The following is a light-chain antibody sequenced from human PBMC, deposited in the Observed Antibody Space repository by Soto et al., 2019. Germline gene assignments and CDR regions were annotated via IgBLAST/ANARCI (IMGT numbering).Light chain of an antibody. J-gene: IGLJ1*01. CDR3: TSYISSSAFFV. Sequence: ALTQPASVSGSPGQSVTISCTGSASDIGRYDYVSWYQQYPGNTPKLLIYEVSHRPSGVSDRFSGSKSGDTASLTISGVQFQDEATYYCTSYISSSAFFVFGTGTKVTVL. CDR1: ASDIGRYDY. V-gene: IGLV2-14*03. CDR2: EVS.